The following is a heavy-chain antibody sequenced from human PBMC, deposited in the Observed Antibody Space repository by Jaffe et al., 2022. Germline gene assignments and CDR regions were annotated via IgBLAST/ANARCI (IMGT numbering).Heavy chain of an antibody. J-gene: IGHJ4*02. D-gene: IGHD5-12*01. Sequence: QVQLQESGPGLVKPSETLSLTCTVSGGSISSYYWSWIRQPPGKGLEWIGYIYYSGSTNYNPSLKSRVTISVDTSKNQFSLKLSSVTAADTAVYYCARERRDGYNYDPGEFDYWGQGTLVTVSS. V-gene: IGHV4-59*01. CDR1: GGSISSYY. CDR3: ARERRDGYNYDPGEFDY. CDR2: IYYSGST.